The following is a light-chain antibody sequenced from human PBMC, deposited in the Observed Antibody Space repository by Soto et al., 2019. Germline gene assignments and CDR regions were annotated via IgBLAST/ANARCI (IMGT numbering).Light chain of an antibody. CDR3: SSYAGSNNFVV. CDR2: EVS. V-gene: IGLV2-8*01. Sequence: LTQPPSASGSPGQSVTISCTGTSSDVGGYNYVSWYQQHPGKAPKLMIYEVSKRPSGVPDRFSGSKSGNTASLTVSGLQAEDEADYYCSSYAGSNNFVVFGTGTKVTVL. CDR1: SSDVGGYNY. J-gene: IGLJ1*01.